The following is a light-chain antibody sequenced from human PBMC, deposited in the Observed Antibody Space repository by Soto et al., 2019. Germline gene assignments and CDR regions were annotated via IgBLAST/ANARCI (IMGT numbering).Light chain of an antibody. V-gene: IGLV2-23*01. J-gene: IGLJ2*01. CDR3: CSYAGNNIHVV. CDR2: EGT. Sequence: QSVLTQPASLSGSPGQSITISCTGTNSDVGSYNLVSWYQQHPGKAPKLIIYEGTKRPSGVSNRFSGSKSGNTASLTISGLQAEDEADYYCCSYAGNNIHVVFGGGTKLTVL. CDR1: NSDVGSYNL.